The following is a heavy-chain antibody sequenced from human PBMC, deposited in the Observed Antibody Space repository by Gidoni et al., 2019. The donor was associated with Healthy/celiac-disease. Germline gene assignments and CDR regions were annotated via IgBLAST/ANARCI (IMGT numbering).Heavy chain of an antibody. CDR1: GFIFSNAW. D-gene: IGHD6-25*01. CDR2: SKSKTDGGTT. J-gene: IGHJ4*02. V-gene: IGHV3-15*01. Sequence: EVQLVESGGGWVKPGGSLRLSCAASGFIFSNAWMSWVRQAPGKGLEWVGRSKSKTDGGTTDYAAPVKGRFTISRDDSKNTLYLQMNSLKTEDTAVYYCTTGAATIPLDYWGQGTLVTVSS. CDR3: TTGAATIPLDY.